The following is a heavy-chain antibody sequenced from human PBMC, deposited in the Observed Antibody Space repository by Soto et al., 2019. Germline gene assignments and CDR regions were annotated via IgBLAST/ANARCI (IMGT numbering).Heavy chain of an antibody. CDR1: RFSVTNNKY. D-gene: IGHD2-15*01. CDR3: ARDSRDCTDGGCSIMRDAFDV. Sequence: QAQLQESGPGLVRPSGTLSLTCTVSRFSVTNNKYWNWVRQSPGKALESIVEIYHSVATYYNPSLSGRASISMDKYKNHISLNLTSVTAADTAVYYCARDSRDCTDGGCSIMRDAFDVWGQGTMVTVSS. V-gene: IGHV4-4*02. J-gene: IGHJ3*01. CDR2: IYHSVAT.